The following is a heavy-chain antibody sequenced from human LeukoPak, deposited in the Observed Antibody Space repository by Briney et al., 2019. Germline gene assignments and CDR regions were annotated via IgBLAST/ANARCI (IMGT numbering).Heavy chain of an antibody. D-gene: IGHD2-2*03. V-gene: IGHV1-2*02. CDR2: INPNSGGT. CDR1: GYTFTGYY. CDR3: ARDKGGYCSSTSCSDFDP. J-gene: IGHJ5*02. Sequence: GASVKVSCKASGYTFTGYYMHWVRQAPGQGLEWMGWINPNSGGTNYAQKFQGRVTMTRDTSTSTAYMELSRLRSDDTAVYYCARDKGGYCSSTSCSDFDPWGQGTLVTVSS.